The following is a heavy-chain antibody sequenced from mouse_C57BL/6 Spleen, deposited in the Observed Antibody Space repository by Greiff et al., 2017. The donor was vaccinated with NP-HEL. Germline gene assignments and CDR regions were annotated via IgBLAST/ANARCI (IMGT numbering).Heavy chain of an antibody. J-gene: IGHJ1*03. V-gene: IGHV1-7*01. Sequence: QVQLQQSGAELAKPGASVKLSCKASGYTFTSYWMHWVNQTPGQGLEWIGYINPSSGYTKYNQKFKDKATLTADKSSSTAYMQLRSLTYEDSAVYYCARDYYGYFDVWGTGTTVTVSS. CDR1: GYTFTSYW. CDR2: INPSSGYT. D-gene: IGHD2-4*01. CDR3: ARDYYGYFDV.